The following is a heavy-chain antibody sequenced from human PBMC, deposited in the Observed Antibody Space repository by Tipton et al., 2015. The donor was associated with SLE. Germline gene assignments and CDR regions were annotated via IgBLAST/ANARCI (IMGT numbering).Heavy chain of an antibody. V-gene: IGHV4-59*01. Sequence: TLSLTCTVSGGSISSYYWSWTRQPPGKGLEWIGYIYYSGSTNYNPSLKSRVTISVDTSKNQFSLKLSSVTAADTAVYYCARLDYYDSRGNYFDYWGQGTLVTVSS. D-gene: IGHD3-22*01. CDR3: ARLDYYDSRGNYFDY. J-gene: IGHJ4*02. CDR2: IYYSGST. CDR1: GGSISSYY.